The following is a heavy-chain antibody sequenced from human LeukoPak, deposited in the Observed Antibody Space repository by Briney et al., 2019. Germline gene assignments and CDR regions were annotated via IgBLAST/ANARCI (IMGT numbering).Heavy chain of an antibody. Sequence: SETLSLTCTVSGGSISSSSYYWGWIRQPLGKGLEWIGSIYYSGSTYYNPSLKSRVTISVDTSKNQFSLKLSSVTAADTAVYYCARRIVVTRGFDYWGQGTLVTVSS. CDR3: ARRIVVTRGFDY. CDR1: GGSISSSSYY. J-gene: IGHJ4*02. CDR2: IYYSGST. V-gene: IGHV4-39*01. D-gene: IGHD4-23*01.